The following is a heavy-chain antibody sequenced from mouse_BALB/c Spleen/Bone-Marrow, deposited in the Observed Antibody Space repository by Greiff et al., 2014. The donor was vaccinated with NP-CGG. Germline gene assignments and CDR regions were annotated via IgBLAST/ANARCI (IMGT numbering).Heavy chain of an antibody. CDR3: ARNHRGYYFDH. J-gene: IGHJ2*01. Sequence: QVQLKESGPGLVQPSQNLSITCTVSGFSLSSYGVHWVRQSPGKGLEWLGVIWSGGSTDYNAAFISRLTISKDNSKSQVFFKMTSLQANDTAIYYCARNHRGYYFDHWGQGTTLTVSS. CDR1: GFSLSSYG. D-gene: IGHD3-1*01. CDR2: IWSGGST. V-gene: IGHV2-2*02.